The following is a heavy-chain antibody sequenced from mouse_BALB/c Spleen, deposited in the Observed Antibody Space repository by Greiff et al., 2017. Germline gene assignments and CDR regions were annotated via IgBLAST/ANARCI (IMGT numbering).Heavy chain of an antibody. CDR1: GYTFTSYW. V-gene: IGHV1S81*02. CDR2: INPSNGRT. J-gene: IGHJ2*01. Sequence: QVQLQQPGAELVKPGASVKLSCKASGYTFTSYWMHWVKQRPGQGLEWIGEINPSNGRTNYNEKFKSKATLTVDKSSSTAYMQLSSLTSEDSAVYYGARYLITTATYWGQGTTLTVSS. D-gene: IGHD1-2*01. CDR3: ARYLITTATY.